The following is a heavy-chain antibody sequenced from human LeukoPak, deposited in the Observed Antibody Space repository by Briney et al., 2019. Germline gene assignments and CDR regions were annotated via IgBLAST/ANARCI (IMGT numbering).Heavy chain of an antibody. CDR1: GGSISSGDYY. D-gene: IGHD6-13*01. Sequence: SSETLSLTCAVSGGSISSGDYYWSWIRQPPGKGLEWIGYIYYSGSTYYNPSLKSRVTISVDTSKNQFSLKLSSVTAADTAVYYCARVSSSWYRRFDPWGQGTLVTVSS. J-gene: IGHJ5*02. CDR2: IYYSGST. V-gene: IGHV4-30-4*01. CDR3: ARVSSSWYRRFDP.